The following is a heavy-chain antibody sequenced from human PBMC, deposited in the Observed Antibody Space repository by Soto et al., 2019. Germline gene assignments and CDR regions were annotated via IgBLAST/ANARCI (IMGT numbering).Heavy chain of an antibody. D-gene: IGHD2-15*01. J-gene: IGHJ6*04. Sequence: EVQLVESGGGLLQPGGSLRLSCAASGFTVSSKYKSWVRQAPGKGLEWVSLIQNVGPTYYADSVKGRFTISRDTSENTVHLQMDSLRAEDTAVYYCARDDVLCDGGRCYGVPLDVWGNGTTVTVCS. V-gene: IGHV3-66*01. CDR1: GFTVSSKY. CDR2: IQNVGPT. CDR3: ARDDVLCDGGRCYGVPLDV.